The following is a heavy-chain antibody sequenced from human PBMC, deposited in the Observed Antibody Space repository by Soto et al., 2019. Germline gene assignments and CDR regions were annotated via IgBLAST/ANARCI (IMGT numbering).Heavy chain of an antibody. CDR2: IIPVFGTA. V-gene: IGHV1-69*15. J-gene: IGHJ4*02. CDR3: ATQLNGALDF. D-gene: IGHD1-1*01. Sequence: QVQLVQSGAEVRKPGSSVKVSCKASGGTFSTSAMNWVRQAPGQGLEWMGSIIPVFGTATYAQSFQGRLTITADGSTTTGYMELSSLRSEDTAVSYCATQLNGALDFWGQGTLLIVSS. CDR1: GGTFSTSA.